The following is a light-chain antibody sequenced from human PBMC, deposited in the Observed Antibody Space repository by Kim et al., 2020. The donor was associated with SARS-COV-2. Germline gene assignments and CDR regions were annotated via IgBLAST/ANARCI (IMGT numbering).Light chain of an antibody. V-gene: IGKV3-15*01. J-gene: IGKJ4*01. CDR2: GTS. CDR1: QSVSGN. CDR3: QRGRT. Sequence: PILSVSPGERATLACRASQSVSGNLVWYQQKPGQAPRLLIYGTSTRATGIPARFSGRGSGTEFTLTISSLQSEDFAVYYCQRGRTFGGGTKVDIK.